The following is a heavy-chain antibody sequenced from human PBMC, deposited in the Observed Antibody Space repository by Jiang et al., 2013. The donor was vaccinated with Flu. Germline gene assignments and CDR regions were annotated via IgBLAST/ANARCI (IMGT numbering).Heavy chain of an antibody. V-gene: IGHV4-34*01. D-gene: IGHD2-2*01. Sequence: LLKPSETLSLTCAVYGGSFSGYYWSWIRQPPGKGLEWIGEINHSGSTNYNPSLKSRVTISVDTSKNQFSLKLSSVTAADTAVYYCARGDCSSTSCYWKGGFDPWGQGTLVTVSS. J-gene: IGHJ5*02. CDR3: ARGDCSSTSCYWKGGFDP. CDR2: INHSGST. CDR1: GGSFSGYY.